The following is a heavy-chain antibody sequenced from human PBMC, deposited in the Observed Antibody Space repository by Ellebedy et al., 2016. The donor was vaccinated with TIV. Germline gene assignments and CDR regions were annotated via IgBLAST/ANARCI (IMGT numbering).Heavy chain of an antibody. CDR3: ARSDYYDRHAFDI. J-gene: IGHJ3*02. Sequence: SETLSLXXTVSGGSISSGDYYWSWIRQPPGKGLEWIGYIYHSGSTYYNPSLKSRVTISVDRSKNQFSLKLSSVTAADTAVYYCARSDYYDRHAFDIWGQGTMVTVSS. V-gene: IGHV4-30-2*01. D-gene: IGHD3-22*01. CDR2: IYHSGST. CDR1: GGSISSGDYY.